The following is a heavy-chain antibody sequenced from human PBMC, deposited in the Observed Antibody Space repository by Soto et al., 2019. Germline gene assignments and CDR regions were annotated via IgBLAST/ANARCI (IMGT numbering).Heavy chain of an antibody. J-gene: IGHJ5*02. CDR1: GYTFTNLG. CDR2: ISAYTDTP. CDR3: ARVIPGVEDWFDH. V-gene: IGHV1-18*01. D-gene: IGHD2-2*02. Sequence: ASVKVSCKASGYTFTNLGVTWVRRAPGQGLEWMGWISAYTDTPNYAQKFQGRVTMTIDTSTSTAYMDLRRLTSDDTAVYYCARVIPGVEDWFDHWGEGTLVT.